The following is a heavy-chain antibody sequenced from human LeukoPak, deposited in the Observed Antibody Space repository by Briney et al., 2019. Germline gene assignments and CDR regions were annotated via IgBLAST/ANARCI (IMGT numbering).Heavy chain of an antibody. CDR2: INPNSGGT. Sequence: ASVKVSCKASGYTFTGYYMHWVRQAPEQGLEWMGWINPNSGGTNYAQKFRGRVTMTRDTSISTAYMELSRLRSDDTAVYYCARVCGYHAFDIWGQGTMVTVSS. V-gene: IGHV1-2*02. CDR3: ARVCGYHAFDI. J-gene: IGHJ3*02. D-gene: IGHD5-18*01. CDR1: GYTFTGYY.